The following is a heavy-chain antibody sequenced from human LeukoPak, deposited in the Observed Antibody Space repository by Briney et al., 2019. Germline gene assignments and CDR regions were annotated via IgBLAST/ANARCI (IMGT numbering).Heavy chain of an antibody. V-gene: IGHV1-18*01. J-gene: IGHJ4*02. CDR3: ARDGVDYSYESSVDY. CDR2: ISAHNGNT. D-gene: IGHD3-22*01. Sequence: ASVKVSCKASGYTFTSYGISWVRQAPGQGLEWMGWISAHNGNTNYAQKLQGRVAMTTDTSTTTAHMELRSLRSDDTAVYYCARDGVDYSYESSVDYWGQGTLVTVSS. CDR1: GYTFTSYG.